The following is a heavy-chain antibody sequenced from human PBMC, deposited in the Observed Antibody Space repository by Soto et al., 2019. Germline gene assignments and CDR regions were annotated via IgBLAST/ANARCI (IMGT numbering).Heavy chain of an antibody. Sequence: EVQLVESGGGLVQTGGYLRLSCAASGLTVSSNYISWVRQAPGKGLEWVSFIYTTGTTYYAEAVKGRFTISRDNSKNTLYLQMNSLRAEDTAMYYCARDRRQGAFDIWGQGTMVTVSS. J-gene: IGHJ3*02. V-gene: IGHV3-66*01. CDR2: IYTTGTT. CDR1: GLTVSSNY. CDR3: ARDRRQGAFDI. D-gene: IGHD6-25*01.